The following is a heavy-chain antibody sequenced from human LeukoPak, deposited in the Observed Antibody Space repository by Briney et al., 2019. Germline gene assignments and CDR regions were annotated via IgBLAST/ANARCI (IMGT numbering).Heavy chain of an antibody. V-gene: IGHV4-59*01. CDR3: AKGGPEASAGLSWFDP. D-gene: IGHD1-14*01. J-gene: IGHJ5*02. CDR1: GGSISDYS. CDR2: IYYSGSA. Sequence: SETLSLTCTVSGGSISDYSWSWIRQPPGKGLEWIGNIYYSGSANYNPSLKSRVTISVDTSKNQFSLKVTSVTAADTAVYYCAKGGPEASAGLSWFDPWGQGTLVTVSS.